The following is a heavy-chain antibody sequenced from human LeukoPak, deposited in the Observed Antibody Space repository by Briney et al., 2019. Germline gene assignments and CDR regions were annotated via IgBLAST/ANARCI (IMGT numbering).Heavy chain of an antibody. J-gene: IGHJ5*02. V-gene: IGHV4-59*01. D-gene: IGHD3-10*01. CDR2: IYYSGST. CDR3: TCIPPGYGEVGHCTYP. Sequence: PSETLPLTCTLPDGSISSTYWTWIRQPPGKGLEWIGYIYYSGSTNYNPSLKSRVTISVDTSKNQFSLKLSSVTAADTAVYYCTCIPPGYGEVGHCTYPSGQGTLVTVSS. CDR1: DGSISSTY.